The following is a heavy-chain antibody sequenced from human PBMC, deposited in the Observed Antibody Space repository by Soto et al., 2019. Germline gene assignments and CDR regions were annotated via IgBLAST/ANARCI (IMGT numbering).Heavy chain of an antibody. Sequence: QITLKESGPTLLKPTQTLTLTCTFSGFSLRSLGMAVGWIRQPPGRALEWVAVIYWDDEERYSPSLQSRLTITKDTSKNHVVLTMTTMDPVDTATYYCARRYDSSFDFWGQGIPVTVSS. V-gene: IGHV2-5*02. CDR1: GFSLRSLGMA. CDR3: ARRYDSSFDF. D-gene: IGHD6-6*01. CDR2: IYWDDEE. J-gene: IGHJ4*02.